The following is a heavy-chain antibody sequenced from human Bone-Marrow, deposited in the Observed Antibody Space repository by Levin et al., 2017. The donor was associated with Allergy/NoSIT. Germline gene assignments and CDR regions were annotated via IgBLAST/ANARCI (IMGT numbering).Heavy chain of an antibody. J-gene: IGHJ6*02. CDR1: GFTFNFPDAW. D-gene: IGHD1-26*01. CDR3: TTEDARVGATTGNYYYYGMDV. CDR2: IKSKADGGTA. V-gene: IGHV3-15*07. Sequence: KPWGVLRLSCAVSGFTFNFPDAWMNWVRQAPGKGLEWVGRIKSKADGGTADYAAPVKGRFTISRDDEKDTLYLQMNSLKNEDTAVYYCTTEDARVGATTGNYYYYGMDVWGRGTTVTVSS.